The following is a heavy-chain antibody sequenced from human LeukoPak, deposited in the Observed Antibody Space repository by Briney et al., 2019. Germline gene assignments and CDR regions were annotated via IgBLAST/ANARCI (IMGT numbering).Heavy chain of an antibody. CDR2: INPSGGST. V-gene: IGHV1-46*01. D-gene: IGHD6-13*01. CDR3: ARGEAAADFDY. Sequence: ASVKVSCKASGYTFISYDIHWVRQAPGQGLEWMGIINPSGGSTSYTQKFQGRLTMTRDMSTSTAYMELRSLRSDDTAVYYCARGEAAADFDYWGQGTLVTVSS. J-gene: IGHJ4*02. CDR1: GYTFISYD.